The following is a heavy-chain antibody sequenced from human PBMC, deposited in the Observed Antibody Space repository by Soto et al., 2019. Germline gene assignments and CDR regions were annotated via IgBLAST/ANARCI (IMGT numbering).Heavy chain of an antibody. CDR2: IVVGSGNT. CDR3: AAAVSGYYDSSGYYYPISFDY. J-gene: IGHJ4*02. V-gene: IGHV1-58*01. CDR1: GFTFTSSA. D-gene: IGHD3-22*01. Sequence: SVKVSCKASGFTFTSSAVQWVRQARGQRLEWIGWIVVGSGNTNYARKFQERVTITRDMSTSTAYMELSSLRSEDTAVYYCAAAVSGYYDSSGYYYPISFDYWGQGTLVTVSS.